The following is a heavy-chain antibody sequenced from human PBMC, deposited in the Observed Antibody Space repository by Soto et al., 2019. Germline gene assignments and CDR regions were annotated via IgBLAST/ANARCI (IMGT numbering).Heavy chain of an antibody. CDR1: GGTFSIYA. V-gene: IGHV1-69*01. J-gene: IGHJ6*02. CDR2: IIPIFGTP. CDR3: ASAGERTRGYCSSTGCPDLYYYGLDV. Sequence: QVQLVQSGAEVKRPGSSVKVSCKASGGTFSIYAITWVRQAPGQGLEWMGGIIPIFGTPNYAQKFEGRVTITGDDSTSTAYMELSSLRSEDTAVYYCASAGERTRGYCSSTGCPDLYYYGLDVWGQGTMVTVSS. D-gene: IGHD2-2*01.